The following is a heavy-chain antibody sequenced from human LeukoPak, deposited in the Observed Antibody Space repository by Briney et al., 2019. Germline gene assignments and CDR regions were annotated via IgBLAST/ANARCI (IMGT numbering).Heavy chain of an antibody. CDR1: GGSISSHY. D-gene: IGHD1-26*01. J-gene: IGHJ4*02. V-gene: IGHV4-4*07. Sequence: LETLSLTRTVSGGSISSHYWSWLRQPAGKGLEYIGRIHTSGITNYNPSLKSRVTMSGDTSKNQFYLNLRSVTAADTAVYYCARDLGSNYVYFDYWGQGSLVTVSS. CDR3: ARDLGSNYVYFDY. CDR2: IHTSGIT.